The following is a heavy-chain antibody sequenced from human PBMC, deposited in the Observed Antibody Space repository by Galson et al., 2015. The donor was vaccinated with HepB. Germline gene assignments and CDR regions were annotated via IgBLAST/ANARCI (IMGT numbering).Heavy chain of an antibody. CDR1: GFTFSAYW. D-gene: IGHD6-19*01. CDR2: IKKDGSEK. V-gene: IGHV3-7*04. J-gene: IGHJ6*03. Sequence: SLRLSCAASGFTFSAYWMTWVRQAPGKGLEWVASIKKDGSEKYYVDSVRGRFTISRDNAKNSLYLQMNSLRAEDTAVYYCARAYSSGWPSRYYYTDVWGKGTTVTVSS. CDR3: ARAYSSGWPSRYYYTDV.